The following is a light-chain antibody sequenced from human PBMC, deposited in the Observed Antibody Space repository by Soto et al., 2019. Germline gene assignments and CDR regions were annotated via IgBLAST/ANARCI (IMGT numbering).Light chain of an antibody. V-gene: IGKV3-11*01. CDR1: QSVSSF. J-gene: IGKJ4*01. CDR3: YQRSNWPPT. Sequence: EIVLTQSPAILSLSPGERATLSCRASQSVSSFLAWYQQKPGQAPRLLIYDASNMATGIPAKFSGSGSGTDFTLTISSLEPEDFAVYYCYQRSNWPPTFGGGTKVEIK. CDR2: DAS.